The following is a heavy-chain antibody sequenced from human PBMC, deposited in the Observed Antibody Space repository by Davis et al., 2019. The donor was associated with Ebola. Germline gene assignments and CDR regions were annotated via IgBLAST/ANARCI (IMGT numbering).Heavy chain of an antibody. CDR2: IYHSGST. V-gene: IGHV4-59*08. D-gene: IGHD6-6*01. J-gene: IGHJ4*02. Sequence: SETLSLTCTVPGGSFSNYFWSWIRQPPGKGLEWIAYIYHSGSTNYNPSLKSRVTISVDTSKNQFSLKLTSVTAADTAVYYCARHSWSGQLAFDYWGQGTLVTVSS. CDR3: ARHSWSGQLAFDY. CDR1: GGSFSNYF.